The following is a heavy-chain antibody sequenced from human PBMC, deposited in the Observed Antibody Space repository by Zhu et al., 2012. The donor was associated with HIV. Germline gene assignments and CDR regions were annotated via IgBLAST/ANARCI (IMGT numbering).Heavy chain of an antibody. J-gene: IGHJ5*02. D-gene: IGHD1-26*01. CDR1: GGSISSYY. CDR3: ARGRSGSYYVEWFDP. V-gene: IGHV4-4*09. Sequence: QVQLQESGPGLVKPSETLSLTCTVSGGSISSYYWSWIRQPPGKGLEWIGYIYTSGSTNYNPSLKSRVTISVDTSKNQFSLKLSSVTAADTAVYYCARGRSGSYYVEWFDPWGQGNPGHRLL. CDR2: IYTSGST.